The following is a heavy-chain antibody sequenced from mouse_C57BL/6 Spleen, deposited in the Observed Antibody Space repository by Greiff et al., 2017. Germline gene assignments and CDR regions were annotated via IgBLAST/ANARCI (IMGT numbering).Heavy chain of an antibody. Sequence: VQLQQSGAELVRPGASVTLSCKASGYTFTDYEMHWVKQTPVHGLEWIGAIDPETGGTAYNQKFKGKAILTADKSSSTAYMELRSLTSEDSAVXYCTPYSNYPYWYFDVWGTGTTVTVSS. CDR2: IDPETGGT. CDR1: GYTFTDYE. D-gene: IGHD2-5*01. J-gene: IGHJ1*03. CDR3: TPYSNYPYWYFDV. V-gene: IGHV1-15*01.